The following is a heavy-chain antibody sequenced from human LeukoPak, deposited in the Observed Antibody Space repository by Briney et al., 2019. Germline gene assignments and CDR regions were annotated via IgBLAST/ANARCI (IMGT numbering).Heavy chain of an antibody. Sequence: GGSLRLSCAASGFTFSSYAMHWVRQAPGKGLEYVSAISSNGGSTYYANSVKGRFTISRDNSNNTLYLQMNSLRAEDTAVYYCAKNWNYDYWGQGTLVTVSS. CDR2: ISSNGGST. CDR3: AKNWNYDY. J-gene: IGHJ4*02. CDR1: GFTFSSYA. D-gene: IGHD1-7*01. V-gene: IGHV3-64*01.